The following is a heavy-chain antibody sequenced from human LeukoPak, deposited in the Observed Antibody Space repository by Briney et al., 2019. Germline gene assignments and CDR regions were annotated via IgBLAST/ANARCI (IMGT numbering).Heavy chain of an antibody. CDR2: ISGSGGNT. Sequence: GGSLRLSCAASGFTFSSYPMTWVRQTPGKGLEWVSSISGSGGNTFHADSVKGRFTISRDNSNNTLFLHLNSLRGEDTAVYYCTRNSGWYGLSWGQGTLVTVSS. V-gene: IGHV3-23*01. CDR3: TRNSGWYGLS. D-gene: IGHD6-19*01. J-gene: IGHJ1*01. CDR1: GFTFSSYP.